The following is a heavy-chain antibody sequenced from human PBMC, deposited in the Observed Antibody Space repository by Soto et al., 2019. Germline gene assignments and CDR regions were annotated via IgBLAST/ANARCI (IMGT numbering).Heavy chain of an antibody. CDR1: GFSLTTIGVG. V-gene: IGHV2-5*01. D-gene: IGHD2-15*01. CDR3: ANINGPHHHYSAY. CDR2: INWNDDK. Sequence: SGPTLVNPTQTLTLTCTFSGFSLTTIGVGVGWIRQPPGKALEWLALINWNDDKRYSPPLKNRLALMTDTSKNQVVLTMTNLDLVDTATYCCANINGPHHHYSAYCGQG. J-gene: IGHJ4*02.